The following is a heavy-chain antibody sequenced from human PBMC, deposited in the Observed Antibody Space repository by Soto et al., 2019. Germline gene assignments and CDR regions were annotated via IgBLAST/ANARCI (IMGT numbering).Heavy chain of an antibody. CDR1: AR. CDR2: IKSNTAGGTT. D-gene: IGHD1-1*01. V-gene: IGHV3-15*07. J-gene: IGHJ6*02. Sequence: ARLIWIKKTPGKGLEWVGRIKSNTAGGTTDYTAPVKGRFTISRDDSKNTLYLQMNTLQTEDTAVYYCTTDPPRYQLSLDVRGQGTTLTLS. CDR3: TTDPPRYQLSLDV.